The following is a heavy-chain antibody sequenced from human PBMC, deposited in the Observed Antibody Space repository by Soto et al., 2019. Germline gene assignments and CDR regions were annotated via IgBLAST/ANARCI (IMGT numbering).Heavy chain of an antibody. V-gene: IGHV1-69*02. CDR1: GGTFSSYT. Sequence: QVQLVQSGAEVKKPGSSVKVSCKASGGTFSSYTISWVRQAPGQGLEWMGRIIHILGIANYAQKFQGRVTITADKSTSTAYMELSSLRSEDTAVYYCARGVGYCSGGSCYFDYWGQGTLVTVSS. CDR2: IIHILGIA. CDR3: ARGVGYCSGGSCYFDY. D-gene: IGHD2-15*01. J-gene: IGHJ4*02.